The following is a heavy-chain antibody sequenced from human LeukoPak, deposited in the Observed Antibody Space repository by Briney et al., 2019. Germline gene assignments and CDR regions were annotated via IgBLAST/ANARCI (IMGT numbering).Heavy chain of an antibody. V-gene: IGHV4-4*02. D-gene: IGHD3-22*01. CDR3: ARAPHYYYDSSGPQDY. J-gene: IGHJ4*02. CDR2: IYHSGST. Sequence: PSETLSLTCAVSGGSISSSNWWSWVRQPPGKGLEWIGEIYHSGSTNYNPSLKSRVTISVDKSKNQFSLKLSSVTAADTAVYYCARAPHYYYDSSGPQDYWGQGTLVTVSS. CDR1: GGSISSSNW.